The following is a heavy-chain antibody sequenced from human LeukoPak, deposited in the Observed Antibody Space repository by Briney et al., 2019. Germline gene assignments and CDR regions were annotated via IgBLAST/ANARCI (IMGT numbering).Heavy chain of an antibody. Sequence: ASVKVSCKASGYTFTNYDIRWVRQAPGQGLEWMGWISAYNGNTNYAQKLQGRVTMTTDTSTSTVYMKLRSLNSDDTAVYYCARGLHYLDYWGQGTLVTVSS. CDR3: ARGLHYLDY. V-gene: IGHV1-18*01. CDR1: GYTFTNYD. J-gene: IGHJ4*02. CDR2: ISAYNGNT. D-gene: IGHD4-11*01.